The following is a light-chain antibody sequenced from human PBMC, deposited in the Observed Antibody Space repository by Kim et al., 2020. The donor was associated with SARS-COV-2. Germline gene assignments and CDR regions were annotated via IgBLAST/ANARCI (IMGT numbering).Light chain of an antibody. J-gene: IGKJ1*01. CDR2: AAS. CDR1: QGIVNA. Sequence: SASVGDRITITCRASQGIVNALSWYQQTPGKAPKRLIFAASTLQSGVPSRFSGSASGTEFTLTISSLQPEDAATYYCLQYVSDPWTFGQGTKLEI. CDR3: LQYVSDPWT. V-gene: IGKV1-17*01.